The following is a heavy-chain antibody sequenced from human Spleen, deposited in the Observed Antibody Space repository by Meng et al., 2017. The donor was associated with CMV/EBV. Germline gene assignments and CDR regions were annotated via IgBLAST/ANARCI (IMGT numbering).Heavy chain of an antibody. CDR3: AKSPKGDYYYYSMDV. J-gene: IGHJ6*02. Sequence: GESLKISCAGSGFSVSSNYMNWVRQAPGKGLEWVSVIYSGGSTYYADSVKGRFTISRDNSKNTLYLQMNSLRPDDTAVYYCAKSPKGDYYYYSMDVWGQGTTVTVSS. CDR1: GFSVSSNY. CDR2: IYSGGST. V-gene: IGHV3-66*02.